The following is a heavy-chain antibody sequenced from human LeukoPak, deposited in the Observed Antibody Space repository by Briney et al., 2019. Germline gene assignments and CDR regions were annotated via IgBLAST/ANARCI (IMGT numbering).Heavy chain of an antibody. V-gene: IGHV4-59*02. CDR2: ISDGGST. CDR3: ARKISYISVFDY. J-gene: IGHJ4*02. CDR1: GGSVSSYY. Sequence: SETLSLTCTVSGGSVSSYYWSWIRQPPGQGLEWIGYISDGGSTNYNPFLKSRITISADRAGNQFSLWLSSVTAADTAVYYCARKISYISVFDYWGQGTLVTVSS. D-gene: IGHD2-15*01.